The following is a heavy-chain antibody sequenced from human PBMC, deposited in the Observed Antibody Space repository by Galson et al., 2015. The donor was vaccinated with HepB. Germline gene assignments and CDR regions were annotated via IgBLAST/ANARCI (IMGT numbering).Heavy chain of an antibody. CDR1: GFTFSSYG. V-gene: IGHV3-33*01. Sequence: SLRLSCAASGFTFSSYGMHWVRRAPGKGLEWVAVIWYDGSNKYYADSVKGRFTISRDNSKNTLYLQMNSLRAEDTAVYYCARDPAGYSSSWYGFSYYYGMDVWGQGTTVTVSS. D-gene: IGHD6-13*01. CDR2: IWYDGSNK. CDR3: ARDPAGYSSSWYGFSYYYGMDV. J-gene: IGHJ6*02.